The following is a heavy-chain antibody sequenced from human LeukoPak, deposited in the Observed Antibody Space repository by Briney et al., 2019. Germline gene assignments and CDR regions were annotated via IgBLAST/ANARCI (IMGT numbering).Heavy chain of an antibody. D-gene: IGHD2-21*01. Sequence: PGGSLRLSCAASGFTFSRYGMSWVRQAPGKGLEWVANINQDGGEKYYVDSVKGRFSITRDNATNSLYLQMNSLRADDTAVYYCASDRSRAMVVICNWLVPWGGGRMVSVSS. CDR1: GFTFSRYG. CDR2: INQDGGEK. J-gene: IGHJ5*02. V-gene: IGHV3-7*04. CDR3: ASDRSRAMVVICNWLVP.